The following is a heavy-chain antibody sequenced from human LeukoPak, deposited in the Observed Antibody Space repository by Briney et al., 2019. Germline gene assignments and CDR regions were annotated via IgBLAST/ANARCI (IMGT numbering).Heavy chain of an antibody. CDR3: ARAGPGSYQTTDY. J-gene: IGHJ4*02. CDR1: GFTFSSYW. D-gene: IGHD3-10*01. V-gene: IGHV3-74*01. CDR2: INSDGSST. Sequence: PGGSLRLSCAASGFTFSSYWMHWVRQAPGKGLVRFSRINSDGSSTSYAASVKGRFTMSRDKAKNTLYLQMNSLRAEDTAVYYCARAGPGSYQTTDYWGQGTLVTVSS.